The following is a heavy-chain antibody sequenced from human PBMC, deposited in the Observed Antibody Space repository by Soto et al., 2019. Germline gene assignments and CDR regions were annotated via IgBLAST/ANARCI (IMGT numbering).Heavy chain of an antibody. Sequence: GGSLRLSCAASGFTFSSYGMHWVRQAPGKGLEWVAVISYDGSNKYYADSVKGRFTISRDNSKNTLYLQMNSLRAEDTAVYYCAKEPPAPDAFAIWGQGTMVTVSS. CDR3: AKEPPAPDAFAI. CDR2: ISYDGSNK. V-gene: IGHV3-30*18. CDR1: GFTFSSYG. J-gene: IGHJ3*02.